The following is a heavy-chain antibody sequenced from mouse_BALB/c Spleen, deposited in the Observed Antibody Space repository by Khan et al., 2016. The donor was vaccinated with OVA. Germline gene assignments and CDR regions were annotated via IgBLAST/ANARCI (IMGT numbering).Heavy chain of an antibody. CDR3: ARETVVDVYWYLDV. V-gene: IGHV7-3*02. D-gene: IGHD1-1*01. CDR2: IRNKANGYTT. CDR1: GFTFTDYY. J-gene: IGHJ1*01. Sequence: EVELVESGGGLVQPGGSLRLSCATSGFTFTDYYMSWVRQPPGKALEWLGFIRNKANGYTTEYSASVKGRFTISRDHSQSIIYLQMTTLRAEDRASYYCARETVVDVYWYLDVWGAGTTVTVSS.